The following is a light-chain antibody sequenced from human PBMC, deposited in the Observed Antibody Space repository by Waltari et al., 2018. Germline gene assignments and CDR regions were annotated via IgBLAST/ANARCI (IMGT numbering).Light chain of an antibody. J-gene: IGKJ4*01. V-gene: IGKV3-20*01. CDR3: QKYGSTPRP. CDR2: HAS. CDR1: QSITNNY. Sequence: DIVLTQSPGTLSLSPGERASLSCRASQSITNNYLAWYQPIPGQAPSVLIYHASTRANGIPDRFSGSGSGTDFTLTISRLEPEDFAVYYCQKYGSTPRPFGGGTKVEIK.